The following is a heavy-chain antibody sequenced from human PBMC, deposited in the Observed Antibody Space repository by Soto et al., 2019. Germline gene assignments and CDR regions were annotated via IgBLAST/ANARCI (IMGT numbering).Heavy chain of an antibody. CDR2: IYWDDDK. CDR1: GFSLSTSGVG. V-gene: IGHV2-5*02. D-gene: IGHD6-19*01. Sequence: QITLKESGPTLVKPTQTLTLTCTFSGFSLSTSGVGVGWIRQPPGKALEWLALIYWDDDKRYSPSLKSRLTITKHPSKNVVVFTMPNMDLVDIATYYCWLVLTRDDFDLWGQVTLVT. J-gene: IGHJ4*02. CDR3: WLVLTRDDFDL.